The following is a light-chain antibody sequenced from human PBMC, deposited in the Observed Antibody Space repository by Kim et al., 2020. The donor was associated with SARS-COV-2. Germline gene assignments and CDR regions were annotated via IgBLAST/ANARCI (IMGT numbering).Light chain of an antibody. CDR2: DAS. CDR1: QSISSW. V-gene: IGKV1-5*01. Sequence: DIQMTQSPSTLSASVGDRVTITCRASQSISSWLAWYQQKPVKAPKLLIYDASSLESGVPSRFSGSGSGTEFTLTIRSLQPDDFATYYCQQYNWTFGQGAKVDIK. J-gene: IGKJ1*01. CDR3: QQYNWT.